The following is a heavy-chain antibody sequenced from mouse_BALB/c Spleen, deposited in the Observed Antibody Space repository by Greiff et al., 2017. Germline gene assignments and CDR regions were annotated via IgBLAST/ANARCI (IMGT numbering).Heavy chain of an antibody. D-gene: IGHD5-5*01. V-gene: IGHV5-6-5*01. Sequence: EVKVVESGGGLVKPGGSLKLSCAASGFTFSSYAMSWVRQTPEKRLEWVASISSGGSTYYPDSVKGRFTISRDNARNILYLQMSSLRSEDTAMYYCARGSLPLYAMDYWGQGTSVTVSS. CDR3: ARGSLPLYAMDY. J-gene: IGHJ4*01. CDR1: GFTFSSYA. CDR2: ISSGGST.